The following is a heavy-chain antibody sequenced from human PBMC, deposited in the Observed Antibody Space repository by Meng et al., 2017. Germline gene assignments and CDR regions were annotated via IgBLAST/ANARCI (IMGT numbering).Heavy chain of an antibody. CDR3: ASKGGLSTYNWFDP. CDR1: GGCISSGGYY. CDR2: IYYSGST. D-gene: IGHD5-12*01. V-gene: IGHV4-31*03. Sequence: QVQPQVSGPGLVKPSQTLSLTCTGSGGCISSGGYYWSWIRQHPGKGLEWIGYIYYSGSTYYNPSLKSRVTISVDTSKNQFSLKLSSVTAADTAVYYCASKGGLSTYNWFDPWGQGTLVTVSS. J-gene: IGHJ5*02.